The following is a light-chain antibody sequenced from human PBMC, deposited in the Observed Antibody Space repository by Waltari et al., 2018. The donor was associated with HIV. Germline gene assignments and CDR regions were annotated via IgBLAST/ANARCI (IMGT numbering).Light chain of an antibody. CDR3: GTWDRSMDGGG. V-gene: IGLV1-51*01. CDR1: SSNIGNDF. J-gene: IGLJ2*01. Sequence: QSVLTQPPSVSAAPGQKVAISCSVNSSNIGNDFVSWYQHVPGSAPKLRIYDNDKRPSGIPDRFAGAKSGTSATLDITRRQTGDEADYYGGTWDRSMDGGGFGGGTKLTVL. CDR2: DND.